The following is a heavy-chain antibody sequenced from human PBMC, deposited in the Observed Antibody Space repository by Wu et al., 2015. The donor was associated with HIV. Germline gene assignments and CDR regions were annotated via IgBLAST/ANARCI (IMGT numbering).Heavy chain of an antibody. CDR2: MNPNSGNT. J-gene: IGHJ5*02. V-gene: IGHV1-8*01. CDR1: GYTFTSYD. CDR3: ARGSFRAVYSGSYSLTGNWFDP. Sequence: QVQLVQSGAEVKKPGSSVKVSCKASGYTFTSYDINWVRQATGQGLEWMGWMNPNSGNTGYAQKFQGRVTMTRNTSISTAYMELSSLRSEDTAAYYCARGSFRAVYSGSYSLTGNWFDPWGQGTLVTVSS. D-gene: IGHD1-26*01.